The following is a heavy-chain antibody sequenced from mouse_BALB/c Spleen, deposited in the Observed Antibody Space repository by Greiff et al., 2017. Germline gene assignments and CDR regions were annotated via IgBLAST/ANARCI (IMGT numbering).Heavy chain of an antibody. J-gene: IGHJ4*01. V-gene: IGHV5-12-1*01. CDR3: ARRGYDYVFYAMDY. CDR2: ISSGGGST. Sequence: DVKLVESGGGLVKPGGSLKLSCAASGFAFSSYDMSWVRQTPEKRLEWVAYISSGGGSTYYPDTVKGRFTISRDNAKNTLYLQMSSLKSEDTAMYYCARRGYDYVFYAMDYWGQGTSVTVSS. D-gene: IGHD2-4*01. CDR1: GFAFSSYD.